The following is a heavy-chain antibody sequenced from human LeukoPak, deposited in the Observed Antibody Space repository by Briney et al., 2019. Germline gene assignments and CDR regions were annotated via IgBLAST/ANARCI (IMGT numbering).Heavy chain of an antibody. V-gene: IGHV4-59*01. D-gene: IGHD3-22*01. J-gene: IGHJ4*02. Sequence: PSETLSLTCTVTGGSISSYYWSWIRQPPGNGLEWIGYIYYSGSTNYNPSLKSRVTISVDTSKNQSSLKLSSVTAADTAVYYCARTDVTYYYDSSGYPFDYWGQGTLVTVSS. CDR3: ARTDVTYYYDSSGYPFDY. CDR1: GGSISSYY. CDR2: IYYSGST.